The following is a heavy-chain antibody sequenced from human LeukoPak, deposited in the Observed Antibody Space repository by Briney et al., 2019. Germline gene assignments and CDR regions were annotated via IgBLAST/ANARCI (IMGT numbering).Heavy chain of an antibody. CDR3: MVGATHFDY. V-gene: IGHV1-8*01. CDR1: GYTFTSYD. Sequence: GASVKVSCKASGYTFTSYDINWVRQATGQGLEWMGWMNPNSGNTGYAQKFQGRVTMTRDTSISTAYMELSSLRAEDTAVYYCMVGATHFDYWGQGTLVTVSS. J-gene: IGHJ4*02. D-gene: IGHD1-26*01. CDR2: MNPNSGNT.